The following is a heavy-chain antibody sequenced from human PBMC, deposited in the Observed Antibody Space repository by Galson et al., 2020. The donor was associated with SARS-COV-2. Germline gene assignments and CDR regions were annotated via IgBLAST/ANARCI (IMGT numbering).Heavy chain of an antibody. CDR1: EFTFSDYY. J-gene: IGHJ4*01. CDR3: ARDDFWTGYYADY. CDR2: ISSSGSTI. V-gene: IGHV3-11*01. Sequence: SLKISCAASEFTFSDYYMSWIRQAPGKRLEWVSYISSSGSTIYYADSVKGRFTITRDNAKNSLYLQMNSLSAEDTAVSYCARDDFWTGYYADYWGQGTLVTVSS. D-gene: IGHD3-3*01.